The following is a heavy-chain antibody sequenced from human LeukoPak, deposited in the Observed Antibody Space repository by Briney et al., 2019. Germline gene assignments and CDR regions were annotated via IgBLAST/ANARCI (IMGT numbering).Heavy chain of an antibody. J-gene: IGHJ4*02. CDR2: IYYSGST. V-gene: IGHV4-39*01. D-gene: IGHD3-3*01. CDR3: ARQGYYDFWSGQHDY. CDR1: GGSISSSSYY. Sequence: SETLSLTCTVSGGSISSSSYYWGWIRQPPGKGLEWIGSIYYSGSTYYNPSLKSRVTISVDTSKNQFSLKLSSVTAADTAVYYCARQGYYDFWSGQHDYGGQGTLVTVSS.